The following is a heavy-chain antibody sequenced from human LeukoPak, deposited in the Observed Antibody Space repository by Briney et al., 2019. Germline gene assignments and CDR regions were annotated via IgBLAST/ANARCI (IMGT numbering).Heavy chain of an antibody. CDR1: GYTLTTYG. J-gene: IGHJ6*03. D-gene: IGHD3-10*01. CDR2: ISASNGNT. CDR3: ARDQEAFYYGSGSYVKAKYYYYYMDV. V-gene: IGHV1-18*01. Sequence: ASVKVSCKASGYTLTTYGISWVRQAPGQGLEWMGGISASNGNTNYAQKLQDRVTMTTDTSTNTAYMELRSLRSDDTAVYYCARDQEAFYYGSGSYVKAKYYYYYMDVWGEGTTVTISS.